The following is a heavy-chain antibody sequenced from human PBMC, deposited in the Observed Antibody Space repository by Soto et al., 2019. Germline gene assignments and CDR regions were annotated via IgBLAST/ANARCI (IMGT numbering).Heavy chain of an antibody. V-gene: IGHV1-69*13. CDR3: ASLYSSSTTYYYGMDV. CDR2: IIPIFGTT. J-gene: IGHJ6*02. D-gene: IGHD6-6*01. Sequence: SVKVSCKASGGTFSSYAISWVRQAPGQGLEWMGGIIPIFGTTNYAQKFQGRVTITADESTSTAYMELSSLRSEDTAVYYCASLYSSSTTYYYGMDVWGQGTTVTVSS. CDR1: GGTFSSYA.